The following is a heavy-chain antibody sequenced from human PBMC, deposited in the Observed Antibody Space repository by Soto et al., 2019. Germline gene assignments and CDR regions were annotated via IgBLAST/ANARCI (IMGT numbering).Heavy chain of an antibody. CDR2: ISSSSSYI. J-gene: IGHJ5*02. Sequence: GGSLRLSCAASGFTFSSYSMNWVRQAPGKGLEWVSSISSSSSYIYYADSVKGRFTISRDNAKNSLYLQMNSLRAEDTAVYYCARDQYAREGEGDWFHPWGQGTLVTVSS. CDR1: GFTFSSYS. D-gene: IGHD1-26*01. V-gene: IGHV3-21*01. CDR3: ARDQYAREGEGDWFHP.